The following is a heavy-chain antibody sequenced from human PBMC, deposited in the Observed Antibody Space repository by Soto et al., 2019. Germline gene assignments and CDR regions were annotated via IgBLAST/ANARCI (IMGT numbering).Heavy chain of an antibody. CDR2: IGTSDNTI. Sequence: PGGSLRLSCAASGFTFSSYEMNWVRQAPGKGLEWVSYIGTSDNTIYYADSVKGRFTISRDNAKNSLYLQMNSLRAEDTAVYYCARPPQYRGSYYGLAGWGQGTLVTVSS. V-gene: IGHV3-48*03. D-gene: IGHD1-26*01. J-gene: IGHJ4*02. CDR3: ARPPQYRGSYYGLAG. CDR1: GFTFSSYE.